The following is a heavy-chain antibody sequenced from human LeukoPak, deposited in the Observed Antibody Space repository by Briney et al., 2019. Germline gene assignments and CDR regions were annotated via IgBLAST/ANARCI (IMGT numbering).Heavy chain of an antibody. CDR2: IWYDGSNK. D-gene: IGHD3-22*01. J-gene: IGHJ5*02. V-gene: IGHV3-33*08. Sequence: GGSLRLSCAASGFTFSSYGMHWVRQAPGKGLEWVAVIWYDGSNKYYADSVKGRFTISRDNSKNTLYLQMNSLRAEDTAVYYCARDRNTMIVVTPRGSNWFDPWGQGTLVTVSS. CDR1: GFTFSSYG. CDR3: ARDRNTMIVVTPRGSNWFDP.